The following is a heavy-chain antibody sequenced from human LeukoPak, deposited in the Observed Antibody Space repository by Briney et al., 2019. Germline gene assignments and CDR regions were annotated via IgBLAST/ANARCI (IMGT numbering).Heavy chain of an antibody. CDR1: GYTFTSYD. Sequence: ASVKVSCKASGYTFTSYDINWVRQATGQGLEWMGWMNPNSGNTGYAQKFQGRVTMTRNTSISTAYMELSSLRSEDTAVHYCARGRITFGGVIVIQYFDYWGQGTLVTVSS. CDR2: MNPNSGNT. V-gene: IGHV1-8*01. J-gene: IGHJ4*02. CDR3: ARGRITFGGVIVIQYFDY. D-gene: IGHD3-16*02.